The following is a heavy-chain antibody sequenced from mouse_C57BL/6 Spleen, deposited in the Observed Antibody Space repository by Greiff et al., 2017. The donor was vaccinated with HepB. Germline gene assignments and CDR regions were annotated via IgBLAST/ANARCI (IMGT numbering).Heavy chain of an antibody. D-gene: IGHD1-1*01. CDR2: IYPRSGNT. J-gene: IGHJ2*01. CDR1: GYTFTSYG. V-gene: IGHV1-81*01. Sequence: VHLVESGAELARPGASVKLSCKASGYTFTSYGISWVKQRTGQGLEWIGEIYPRSGNTYYNEKFKGKATLTADKSSSTAYMELRSLTSEDSAVYFCARQGYGSSSFDYWGQGTTLTVSS. CDR3: ARQGYGSSSFDY.